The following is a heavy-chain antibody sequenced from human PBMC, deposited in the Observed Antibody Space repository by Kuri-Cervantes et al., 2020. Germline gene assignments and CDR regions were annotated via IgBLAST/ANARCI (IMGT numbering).Heavy chain of an antibody. J-gene: IGHJ4*02. V-gene: IGHV4-39*01. CDR3: ARHRIAVAAVDY. Sequence: SETLSLTCTVSGGSISSSSYYWSWIRQPPGKGLEWIGSIYYSGSTYYHPSLKSRVTISVDTSKNQFSLKLSSVTAADTAVYYCARHRIAVAAVDYWGQGTLVTVSS. D-gene: IGHD6-19*01. CDR2: IYYSGST. CDR1: GGSISSSSYY.